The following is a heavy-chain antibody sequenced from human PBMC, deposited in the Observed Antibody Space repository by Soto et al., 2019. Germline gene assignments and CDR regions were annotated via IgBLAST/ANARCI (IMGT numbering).Heavy chain of an antibody. V-gene: IGHV1-18*01. CDR3: ARDLGYCSGGSCYGNWFDP. J-gene: IGHJ5*02. CDR1: GYTFTSYG. D-gene: IGHD2-15*01. Sequence: ASVKVSCKASGYTFTSYGISWVRQAPGQGLEWMGWISAYNGNTNYAQKLQGRVTMTTDTSTSTAYMELRSLRSDDTAVYYCARDLGYCSGGSCYGNWFDPWGQGTLVTSPQ. CDR2: ISAYNGNT.